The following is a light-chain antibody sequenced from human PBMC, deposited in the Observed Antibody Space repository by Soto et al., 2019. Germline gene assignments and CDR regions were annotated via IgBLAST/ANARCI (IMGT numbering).Light chain of an antibody. J-gene: IGLJ1*01. V-gene: IGLV2-14*01. CDR2: EVS. Sequence: QSVLTQPASVSGSPGQSITISCTGTSSDVGGYNYVSWYQQHPGKAPKLMIYEVSNRPSGVSNRCSGSESGNTASLTISGLQAEDEADYYCSSYTSSSTPYVFGTGTKLTVL. CDR1: SSDVGGYNY. CDR3: SSYTSSSTPYV.